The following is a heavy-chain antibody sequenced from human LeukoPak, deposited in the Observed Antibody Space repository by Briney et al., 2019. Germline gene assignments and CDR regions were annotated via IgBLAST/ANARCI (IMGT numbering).Heavy chain of an antibody. Sequence: GGSLRLSCAASGFTFSGYWMHWVRQAPGKGLVWVSRINSDGSSTTYADSVKGRFTLSRDNAKNTLYLQMNSLRAEDTAVYYCARDRAYSYGELDYWGQGTLVSVSS. J-gene: IGHJ4*02. D-gene: IGHD5-18*01. CDR1: GFTFSGYW. V-gene: IGHV3-74*01. CDR3: ARDRAYSYGELDY. CDR2: INSDGSST.